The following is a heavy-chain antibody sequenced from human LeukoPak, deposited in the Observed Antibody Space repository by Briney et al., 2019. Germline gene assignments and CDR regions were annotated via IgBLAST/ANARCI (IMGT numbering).Heavy chain of an antibody. CDR2: ISYDGSNK. CDR3: ARDSSSWYLDY. D-gene: IGHD6-13*01. CDR1: GFTFSSYA. J-gene: IGHJ4*02. Sequence: GGSLRLSCAASGFTFSSYAMHWVRQAPGKGLEWVAVISYDGSNKYYADSVKGRFTISRDNSKNTLYLQMNSLRAEDTAVYYCARDSSSWYLDYWGQGTLVTVSS. V-gene: IGHV3-30-3*01.